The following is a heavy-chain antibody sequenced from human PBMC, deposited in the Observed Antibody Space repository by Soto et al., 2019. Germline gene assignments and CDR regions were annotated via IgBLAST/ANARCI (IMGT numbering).Heavy chain of an antibody. CDR2: IYSSGGT. J-gene: IGHJ4*02. CDR3: ARDGDGYNN. Sequence: QVQLQESGPGLVKPSETLSLTCSVSGGSVTSGSYYWSWIRQPPGKGLEWIGYIYSSGGTSYNPSLTTRVTRSVDTAKTQCSLKLTSVTAADTAVYYCARDGDGYNNWGQGTLVTVSS. D-gene: IGHD5-12*01. V-gene: IGHV4-61*01. CDR1: GGSVTSGSYY.